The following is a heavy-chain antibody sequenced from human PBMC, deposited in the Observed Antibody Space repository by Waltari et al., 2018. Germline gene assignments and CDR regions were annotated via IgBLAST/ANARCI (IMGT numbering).Heavy chain of an antibody. D-gene: IGHD3-22*01. V-gene: IGHV3-9*01. Sequence: EVQLVESGGGLVQPGRSLRLSCAASGFTFDDYAMHWVRHAPGKGLEWGYSMSWNGCSRGYADAVKGRFTSSRDNAKNSLYLQMNSLRAEDTALYYCAKDISDSSGYYYDYYGMDVWGQGTTVTVSS. CDR1: GFTFDDYA. J-gene: IGHJ6*02. CDR2: MSWNGCSR. CDR3: AKDISDSSGYYYDYYGMDV.